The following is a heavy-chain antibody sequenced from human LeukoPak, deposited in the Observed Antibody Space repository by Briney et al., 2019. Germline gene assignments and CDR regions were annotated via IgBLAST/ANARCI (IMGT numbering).Heavy chain of an antibody. CDR3: ARDPEGDYDSSAYYDSGYFDY. J-gene: IGHJ4*02. CDR1: GFIFSNFA. Sequence: PGGSLRLSCAASGFIFSNFAIHWVRQAPGKGLEWVAVISYDGSNEYYADSVKGRFTISRDNSKNTLYLQMNSLRVEDTAVYYCARDPEGDYDSSAYYDSGYFDYWGQGALVTVSS. V-gene: IGHV3-30*04. D-gene: IGHD3-22*01. CDR2: ISYDGSNE.